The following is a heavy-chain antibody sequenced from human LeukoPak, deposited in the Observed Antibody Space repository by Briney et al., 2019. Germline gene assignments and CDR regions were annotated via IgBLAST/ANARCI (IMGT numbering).Heavy chain of an antibody. V-gene: IGHV1-46*01. J-gene: IGHJ3*02. CDR2: INPSGGST. CDR3: ARDLSMVRGVIIGDAFDI. Sequence: ASVKVSCKASGYTFTGYYMHWVRQAPGQGLEWMGIINPSGGSTSYAQKFQGRVTMTRDTSTSTVYMELSSLRSEDTAVYYCARDLSMVRGVIIGDAFDIWGQGTMVTVSS. CDR1: GYTFTGYY. D-gene: IGHD3-10*01.